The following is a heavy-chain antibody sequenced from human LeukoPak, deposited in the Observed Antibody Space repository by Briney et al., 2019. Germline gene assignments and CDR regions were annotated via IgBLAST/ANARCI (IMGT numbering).Heavy chain of an antibody. V-gene: IGHV1-18*01. Sequence: GASVKVSCKASGYTFTSYGISWVRQAPGQGLEGMGWISAYNGNTDYAQKLQGRVTMTTDTSTSTAYMELTSLRSDDTAVYYCARVTQTDYDLDYWGQGTLVTVSS. CDR1: GYTFTSYG. J-gene: IGHJ4*02. D-gene: IGHD3-3*01. CDR2: ISAYNGNT. CDR3: ARVTQTDYDLDY.